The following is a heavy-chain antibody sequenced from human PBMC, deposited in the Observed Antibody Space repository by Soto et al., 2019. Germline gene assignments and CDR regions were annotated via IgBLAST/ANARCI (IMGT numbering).Heavy chain of an antibody. CDR3: ATALRSAYGPFES. V-gene: IGHV1-8*01. J-gene: IGHJ4*02. CDR2: MNPNSGNT. D-gene: IGHD5-12*01. CDR1: GYTFTSYD. Sequence: ASVKVSCKASGYTFTSYDINWVRQATGQGLEWMGWMNPNSGNTGYAQKFQGRVTMTRNTSISTAYMELSSLRSEDTAVYYCATALRSAYGPFESWGLGTLVTVSS.